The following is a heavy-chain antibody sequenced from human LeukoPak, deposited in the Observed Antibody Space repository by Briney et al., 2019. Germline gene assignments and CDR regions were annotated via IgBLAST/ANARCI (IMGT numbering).Heavy chain of an antibody. CDR2: MYSGGAT. CDR3: ARPPIVVVPAAMRVAYYYGMDV. J-gene: IGHJ6*02. CDR1: GFTVSSNY. D-gene: IGHD2-2*01. V-gene: IGHV3-53*01. Sequence: GGSLRLSCAASGFTVSSNYMTWVRQTPGKGLEWVSVMYSGGATYYTDSVKGRFTISRDNSKNTMYLQMNSLRAEDTAVYYCARPPIVVVPAAMRVAYYYGMDVWGQGTTVTVSS.